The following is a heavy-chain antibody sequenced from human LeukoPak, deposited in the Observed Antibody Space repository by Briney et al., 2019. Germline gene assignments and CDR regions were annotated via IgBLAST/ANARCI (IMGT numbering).Heavy chain of an antibody. D-gene: IGHD5-12*01. CDR1: GFTFSSYS. V-gene: IGHV3-21*01. Sequence: PGGSLILSCVASGFTFSSYSMNWVRQAPGKGLEWVSSISTSSIYIYYADSVKGRFTISRDNAKNSLYLQMNSLRAEDTAVYYCARDRGEIDPWGQGTLVTVSS. CDR2: ISTSSIYI. CDR3: ARDRGEIDP. J-gene: IGHJ5*02.